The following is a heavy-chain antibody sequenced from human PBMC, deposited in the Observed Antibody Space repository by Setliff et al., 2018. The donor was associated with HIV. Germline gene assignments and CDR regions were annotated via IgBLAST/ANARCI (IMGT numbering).Heavy chain of an antibody. CDR1: GYTFTSYA. Sequence: GASVKVSCKASGYTFTSYAMNWVRQAPGQGLEWMGRINTNTGNPTYAQGFTGRFVFSLDTSISTAYMEVNTLRAEDTALYYCVRDKGDSRNFDYWGQGTLVTVPQ. V-gene: IGHV7-4-1*02. J-gene: IGHJ4*02. D-gene: IGHD2-21*01. CDR2: INTNTGNP. CDR3: VRDKGDSRNFDY.